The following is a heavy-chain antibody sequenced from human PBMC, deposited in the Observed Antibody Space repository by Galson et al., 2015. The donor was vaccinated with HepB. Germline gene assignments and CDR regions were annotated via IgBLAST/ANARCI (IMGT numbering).Heavy chain of an antibody. V-gene: IGHV3-23*01. J-gene: IGHJ4*02. D-gene: IGHD3-22*01. CDR3: AKDDRFSYYYHGSGLSSPN. CDR2: ISGSGGST. Sequence: SLRLSCAASGFTFSSYAMSWVRQAPGKGLEWVSAISGSGGSTYYADSVKGRFTISRDNSKNTLYLQMNSLRAEDTAVYYCAKDDRFSYYYHGSGLSSPNWGQGTLVTVSS. CDR1: GFTFSSYA.